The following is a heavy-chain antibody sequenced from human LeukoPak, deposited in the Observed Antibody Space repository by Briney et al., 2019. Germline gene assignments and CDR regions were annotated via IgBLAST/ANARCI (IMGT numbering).Heavy chain of an antibody. CDR1: GFTFSDYA. Sequence: GGSLRLSCAASGFTFSDYAMTWVRQAPGKGPEWVSGIRGSGDTTYYTDSVKGRFTISRDNSKNTVDLQMNTLRAEDTAVYYCAKRDNNDYYTGLHVFDIWGQGTLVTVSS. D-gene: IGHD3-22*01. V-gene: IGHV3-23*01. CDR3: AKRDNNDYYTGLHVFDI. CDR2: IRGSGDTT. J-gene: IGHJ3*02.